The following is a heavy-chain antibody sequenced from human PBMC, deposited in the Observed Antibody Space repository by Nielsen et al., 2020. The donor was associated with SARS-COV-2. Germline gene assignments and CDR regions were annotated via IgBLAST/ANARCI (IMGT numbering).Heavy chain of an antibody. V-gene: IGHV3-33*01. CDR2: IWYDGSNK. J-gene: IGHJ2*01. CDR3: AREGDWAAAGTGYFDL. D-gene: IGHD6-13*01. Sequence: GGSLRLSCAASGFTFSSYGMHWVRQAPGKGLEWVAVIWYDGSNKYYADSVKGRFTISRDNSKNTLYLQMNSLRAEDTAVYYCAREGDWAAAGTGYFDLWGRGTLVTVSS. CDR1: GFTFSSYG.